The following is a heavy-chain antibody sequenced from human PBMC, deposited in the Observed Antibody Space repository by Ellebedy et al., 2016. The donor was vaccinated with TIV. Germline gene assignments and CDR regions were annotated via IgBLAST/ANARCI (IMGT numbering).Heavy chain of an antibody. CDR1: GGSISSYY. V-gene: IGHV4-59*13. D-gene: IGHD6-13*01. Sequence: MPSETLSLTCTVSGGSISSYYWSWIRHPPGKGLEWIGYISYSGSTNYNPSLKSPVTISVDTSKNQFSLRLTSVTAADTAVYYCARVVWQQPVSYAFDIWGQGTMVTVSS. J-gene: IGHJ3*02. CDR3: ARVVWQQPVSYAFDI. CDR2: ISYSGST.